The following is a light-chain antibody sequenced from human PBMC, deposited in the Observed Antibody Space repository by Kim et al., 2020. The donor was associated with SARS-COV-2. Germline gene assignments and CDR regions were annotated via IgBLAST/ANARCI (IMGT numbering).Light chain of an antibody. Sequence: RVTISCSGSSSNIGAGYDVHWYQQIPGTAPKLLIYGNSNRPSGVPDRFSGSQSGTSASLAITGLQAQDEADYYCQSYDRSLSGSVFGGGTKVTVL. CDR2: GNS. V-gene: IGLV1-40*01. CDR1: SSNIGAGYD. CDR3: QSYDRSLSGSV. J-gene: IGLJ3*02.